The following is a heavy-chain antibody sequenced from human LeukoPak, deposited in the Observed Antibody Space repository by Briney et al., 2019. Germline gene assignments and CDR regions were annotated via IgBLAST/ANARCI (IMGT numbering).Heavy chain of an antibody. CDR2: TSSSGSSR. CDR1: GFSFSDYY. CDR3: ARGTTDHYYDYVWGSYRTPSPFDY. J-gene: IGHJ4*02. D-gene: IGHD3-16*02. V-gene: IGHV3-11*04. Sequence: PGGSLRLSCAVSGFSFSDYYMSWIRQAPGKGLEWVSYTSSSGSSRYYADSVKGRFTISRDNAKNSLYLQMNSLRAEDTAVYYCARGTTDHYYDYVWGSYRTPSPFDYWGQGTLVTVSS.